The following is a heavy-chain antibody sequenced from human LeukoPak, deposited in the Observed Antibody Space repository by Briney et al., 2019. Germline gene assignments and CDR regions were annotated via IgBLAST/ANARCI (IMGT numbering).Heavy chain of an antibody. CDR2: FDPEDGET. CDR3: ATVLIYSKGYDAFDI. V-gene: IGHV1-24*01. CDR1: GYTLTELS. D-gene: IGHD4-11*01. J-gene: IGHJ3*02. Sequence: ASVKVSCKVSGYTLTELSMHWVRQAPGKGLEWMGGFDPEDGETIYAQKFQGRVTMTEDTSTDTAYMELSCLRSEDTAVYYCATVLIYSKGYDAFDIWGQGTMVTVSS.